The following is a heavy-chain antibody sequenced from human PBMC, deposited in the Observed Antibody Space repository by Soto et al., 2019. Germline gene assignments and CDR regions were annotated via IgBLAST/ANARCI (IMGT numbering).Heavy chain of an antibody. CDR3: ARGEHSGYAVVVAATRYYYMDV. D-gene: IGHD2-15*01. CDR2: IKQDGSEK. Sequence: GSLRLSCAASGFTFSSYWMSWVRQAPGKGLEWVANIKQDGSEKYYVDSVKGRFTISRDNAKNSLYLQMNSLRAEDTAVYYCARGEHSGYAVVVAATRYYYMDVWAKGPRSPSP. CDR1: GFTFSSYW. J-gene: IGHJ6*03. V-gene: IGHV3-7*01.